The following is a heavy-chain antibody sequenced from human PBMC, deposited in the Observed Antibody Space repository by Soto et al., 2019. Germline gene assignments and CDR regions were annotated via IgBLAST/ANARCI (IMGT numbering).Heavy chain of an antibody. Sequence: ASVKVSCKTSGYPFPSFEIHWIRQAAGQRPEWMGGISNAGSGSTKYSQKFQDRLTISGDKRATTVFMALSSLTSEDTAIYYCARESRHYQDFFQNLGQVTPVNVSS. CDR1: GYPFPSFE. CDR3: ARESRHYQDFFQN. V-gene: IGHV1-3*01. D-gene: IGHD3-22*01. CDR2: ISNAGSGST. J-gene: IGHJ4*02.